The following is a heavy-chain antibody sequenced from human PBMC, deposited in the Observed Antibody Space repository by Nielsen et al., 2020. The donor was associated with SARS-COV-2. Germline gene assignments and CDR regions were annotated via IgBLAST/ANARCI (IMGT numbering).Heavy chain of an antibody. Sequence: GESLKISCAASGFTFDDYGMSWVRQAPGKGLEWVSGINWNGGSTGYADSVKGRFTISRDNAKNSLYLQMNSLRAEDTALYYCAKDISPGYGPLDYWGQGTLVTVSS. J-gene: IGHJ4*02. CDR2: INWNGGST. CDR3: AKDISPGYGPLDY. V-gene: IGHV3-20*04. D-gene: IGHD5-12*01. CDR1: GFTFDDYG.